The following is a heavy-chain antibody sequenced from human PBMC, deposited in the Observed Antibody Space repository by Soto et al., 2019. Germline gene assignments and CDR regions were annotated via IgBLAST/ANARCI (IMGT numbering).Heavy chain of an antibody. CDR3: ARLDGHLWFGDWYYYYGMDV. V-gene: IGHV4-61*01. Sequence: PSETLSLTCSVSGGSVSGGSYQWTWIRQAPGKGLEWIGYVHFSGGTNYNPSLESRVTISIDTSRDQFSLKLSSVTAADTAVYYCARLDGHLWFGDWYYYYGMDVWGQGTTVTVSS. D-gene: IGHD3-10*01. J-gene: IGHJ6*02. CDR2: VHFSGGT. CDR1: GGSVSGGSYQ.